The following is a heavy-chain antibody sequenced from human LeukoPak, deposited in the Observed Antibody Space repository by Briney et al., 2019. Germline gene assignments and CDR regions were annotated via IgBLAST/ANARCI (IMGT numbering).Heavy chain of an antibody. J-gene: IGHJ4*02. Sequence: PGGSLRLSCAASGFTFSSYWMSWVRQAPGKGLEWVANIKQDGSEKYYVDSVKGRFTISRDNAKNSLYLQMNSLRAEDTAVYYCARDVYRLRYFDWSTYYFDYWGQGTLVTVSS. CDR2: IKQDGSEK. CDR1: GFTFSSYW. D-gene: IGHD3-9*01. CDR3: ARDVYRLRYFDWSTYYFDY. V-gene: IGHV3-7*01.